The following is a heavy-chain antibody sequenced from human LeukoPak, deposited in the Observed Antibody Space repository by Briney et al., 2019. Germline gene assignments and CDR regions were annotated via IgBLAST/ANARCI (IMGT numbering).Heavy chain of an antibody. CDR2: ISGRGDDT. CDR3: ARGSPSRVAEFDN. Sequence: GGSLRLSCAASGFTFTFVMSWVRQGPGKGLEWVSSISGRGDDTYYADSVKGRFSISRDSSKNTVYLQMNSLRAEDTAVYYCARGSPSRVAEFDNWGQGTLVTVSS. CDR1: GFTFTFV. J-gene: IGHJ4*02. V-gene: IGHV3-23*01. D-gene: IGHD2-15*01.